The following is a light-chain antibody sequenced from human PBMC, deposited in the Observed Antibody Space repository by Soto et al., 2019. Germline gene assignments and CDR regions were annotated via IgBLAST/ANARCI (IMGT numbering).Light chain of an antibody. CDR2: EVS. Sequence: QSVLTQPASVSVSPGQSITISCTGTSNDIGNYNYVSWYQQHPGKAPKVMIYEVSNRPSGISNRFSGSKSGNTASLTISGLQAEDEADYYCTSYTTISTLYVFGSGTKV. CDR3: TSYTTISTLYV. V-gene: IGLV2-14*01. CDR1: SNDIGNYNY. J-gene: IGLJ1*01.